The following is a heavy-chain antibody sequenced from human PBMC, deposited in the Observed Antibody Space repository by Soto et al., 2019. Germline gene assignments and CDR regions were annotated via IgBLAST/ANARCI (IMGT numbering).Heavy chain of an antibody. D-gene: IGHD3-16*01. V-gene: IGHV4-59*13. CDR1: GVSSTSFY. CDR2: IFDNGDV. CDR3: ARGWGSKWYYFDS. J-gene: IGHJ4*02. Sequence: QVRLQESGPGVVRPSETLSLTCTVSGVSSTSFYWSWLRQSPGKGLEWIGYIFDNGDVKYNPSLMSRPTMSIDMSKNEFSLRLKSVTAADTAMYYCARGWGSKWYYFDSWGEGTLVTVSS.